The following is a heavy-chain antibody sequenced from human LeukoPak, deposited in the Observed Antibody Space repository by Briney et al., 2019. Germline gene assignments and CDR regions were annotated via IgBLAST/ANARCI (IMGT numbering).Heavy chain of an antibody. CDR3: ARSNAVSPYYYGMDV. CDR2: ISAYNGNT. J-gene: IGHJ6*02. CDR1: GYTFTSYG. D-gene: IGHD2-8*01. Sequence: EASVKVSCKASGYTFTSYGISWVRQAPGQGLEWMGWISAYNGNTNYAQKLQGRVTMTTDTSTSTAYMELRSLRSDDTAVYYCARSNAVSPYYYGMDVWGQGTTVTVSS. V-gene: IGHV1-18*01.